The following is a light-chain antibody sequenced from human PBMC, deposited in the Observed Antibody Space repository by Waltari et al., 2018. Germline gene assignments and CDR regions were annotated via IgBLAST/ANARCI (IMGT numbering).Light chain of an antibody. CDR1: QSVSSSF. CDR2: GAS. Sequence: SPGERATLSCRASQSVSSSFLAWYHQKPGEAPRLLIFGASSRATGIPDRFSGSGSGTDFTLTISRLEPEDFAVYYCQQYGSSLLTFGGGTKVEIK. CDR3: QQYGSSLLT. J-gene: IGKJ4*01. V-gene: IGKV3-20*01.